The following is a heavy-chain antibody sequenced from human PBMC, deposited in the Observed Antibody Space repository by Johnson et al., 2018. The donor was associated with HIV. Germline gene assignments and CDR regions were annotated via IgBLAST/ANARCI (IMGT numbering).Heavy chain of an antibody. CDR3: AKGGDGYSGFGSAFDI. CDR1: GFTFSSYA. J-gene: IGHJ3*02. D-gene: IGHD5-12*01. CDR2: MSGSGGST. Sequence: VHLVESGGGLVQPGGSLRLSCAASGFTFSSYAMSWVRQAPGKGLEWVSGMSGSGGSTSYADSVKGRFTISRDNSKNTLYLQMNSLRAEETALYYCAKGGDGYSGFGSAFDIWGQGTMVTVSS. V-gene: IGHV3-23*04.